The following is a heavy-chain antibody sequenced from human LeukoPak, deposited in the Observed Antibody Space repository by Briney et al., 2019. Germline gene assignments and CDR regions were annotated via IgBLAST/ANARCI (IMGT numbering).Heavy chain of an antibody. CDR2: ISSSSSYI. CDR1: GFTFSNYN. J-gene: IGHJ3*02. D-gene: IGHD6-13*01. CDR3: ARDQGSTTQESAFDI. V-gene: IGHV3-21*01. Sequence: PGGSLRLSCAASGFTFSNYNMNWVRQAPGKGLEWVSSISSSSSYIYYADSVKGRFTISRDNAKNSLYLQMNSLRAEDTAVYYCARDQGSTTQESAFDIWGQGTMVTVSS.